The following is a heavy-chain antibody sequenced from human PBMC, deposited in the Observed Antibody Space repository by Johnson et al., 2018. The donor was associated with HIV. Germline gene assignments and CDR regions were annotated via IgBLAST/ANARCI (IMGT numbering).Heavy chain of an antibody. CDR2: IRYDGSNK. CDR1: GFTFSSYG. J-gene: IGHJ3*02. V-gene: IGHV3-30*02. Sequence: VLLLESGGGVVQPGGSLRLSCAASGFTFSSYGMHWVRQAPGKGLEWVAFIRYDGSNKYYADSVKGRFTISRDNSKNTLYLQMNSLRAEDTAVYYCAKALVVVAATYAFDIWGQGTMVTVSS. D-gene: IGHD2-15*01. CDR3: AKALVVVAATYAFDI.